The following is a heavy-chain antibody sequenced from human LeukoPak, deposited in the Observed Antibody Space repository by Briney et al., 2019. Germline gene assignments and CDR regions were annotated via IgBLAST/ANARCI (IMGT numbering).Heavy chain of an antibody. CDR2: IYSDIRT. D-gene: IGHD4-17*01. Sequence: GGSLTQSLAGSGFTVHNNYWGWVRQAPGRGLEWVSFIYSDIRTYYADSVKGRFTISRDDSKNTLFLQMNSLRAEDTAVYYCARGVPAVPAWGQG. J-gene: IGHJ5*02. CDR3: ARGVPAVPA. CDR1: GFTVHNNY. V-gene: IGHV3-66*01.